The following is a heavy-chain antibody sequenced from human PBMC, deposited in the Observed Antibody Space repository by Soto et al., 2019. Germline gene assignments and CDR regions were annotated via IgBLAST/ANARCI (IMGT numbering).Heavy chain of an antibody. CDR3: ARSGYYDSSGYYLFDY. CDR2: IIPIFGTA. V-gene: IGHV1-69*01. Sequence: VHLVQSGAEVIEPGESLKISCKASGGTFSSYAISWVRQAPGQGLEWMGGIIPIFGTANYAQKFQGRVTITADESTSTAYMELSSLRSEDTAVYYCARSGYYDSSGYYLFDYWGQGTLVTVSS. D-gene: IGHD3-22*01. CDR1: GGTFSSYA. J-gene: IGHJ4*02.